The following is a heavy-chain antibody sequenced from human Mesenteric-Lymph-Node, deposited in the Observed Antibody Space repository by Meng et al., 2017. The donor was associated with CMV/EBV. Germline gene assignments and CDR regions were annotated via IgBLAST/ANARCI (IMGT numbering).Heavy chain of an antibody. CDR3: ASGYCSSTSCYLSYYGMDV. J-gene: IGHJ6*02. CDR1: GFTFSSYS. D-gene: IGHD2-2*03. V-gene: IGHV3-21*01. Sequence: GGSLRLSCAASGFTFSSYSMNWFRQAPGKGLEWVSSISSSSSYIYYADSVKGRFTISRDNAKNSLYLQMNSLRAEDTAVYYCASGYCSSTSCYLSYYGMDVWGQGTTVTVSS. CDR2: ISSSSSYI.